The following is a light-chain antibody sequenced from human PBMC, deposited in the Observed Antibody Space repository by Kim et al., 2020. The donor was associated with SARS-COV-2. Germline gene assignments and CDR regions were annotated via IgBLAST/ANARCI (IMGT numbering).Light chain of an antibody. CDR2: QDD. Sequence: SYELTQPPSVSVSPGQTASITCFGAKLGDKFAYWYQKRAGHSPLLIFYQDDKRPSGIPERFSGSTSGNTATLTITGAQPLDEADYYCQAWDYSTVIFGGG. CDR1: KLGDKF. CDR3: QAWDYSTVI. V-gene: IGLV3-1*01. J-gene: IGLJ2*01.